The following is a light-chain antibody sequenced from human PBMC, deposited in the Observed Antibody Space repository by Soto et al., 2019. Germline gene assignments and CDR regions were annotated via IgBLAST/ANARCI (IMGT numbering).Light chain of an antibody. Sequence: ELTQPPSVSVSPGQRVTISCTGSSSNIGAGYDVHWYQQLPGTAPKLLIYGNSNRPSGVPDRFSGSKSGTSASLAITGLQAEDEADYYCQSYDSSLSAVVFGGGTKLTVL. CDR2: GNS. J-gene: IGLJ2*01. CDR3: QSYDSSLSAVV. CDR1: SSNIGAGYD. V-gene: IGLV1-40*01.